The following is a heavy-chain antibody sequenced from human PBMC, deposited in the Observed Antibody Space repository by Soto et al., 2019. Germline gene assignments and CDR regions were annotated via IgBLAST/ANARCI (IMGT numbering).Heavy chain of an antibody. CDR1: GCSINTPGYY. D-gene: IGHD3-3*01. J-gene: IGHJ4*02. V-gene: IGHV4-31*03. CDR3: ARVQTIFGIITVFDY. CDR2: IYYSGST. Sequence: QVQLQESGPGLVKPAQTLSLTCTVSGCSINTPGYYWSWLRQQPGQGLEWIGNIYYSGSTNYNPSLKSRVTISIDTSKNHFSLNLSSVTAADTAVYYCARVQTIFGIITVFDYWGQGTLVTVSS.